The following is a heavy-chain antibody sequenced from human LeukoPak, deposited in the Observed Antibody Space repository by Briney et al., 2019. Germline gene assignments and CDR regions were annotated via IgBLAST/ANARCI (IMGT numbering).Heavy chain of an antibody. J-gene: IGHJ4*02. CDR2: ISAYNGNT. Sequence: ASVKVSCKASGYTFTNYGISWVRQAPGQGLEWMGWISAYNGNTNYAQKLQVRVTMTTDTFTSTAYMELRSLTSDDTAVYYCARDSGYYDSSASDYWGQGTLVTVSS. CDR1: GYTFTNYG. CDR3: ARDSGYYDSSASDY. D-gene: IGHD3-22*01. V-gene: IGHV1-18*01.